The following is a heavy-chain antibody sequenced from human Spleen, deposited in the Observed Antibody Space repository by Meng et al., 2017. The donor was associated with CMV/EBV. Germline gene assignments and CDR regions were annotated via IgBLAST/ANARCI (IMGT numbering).Heavy chain of an antibody. D-gene: IGHD2-2*02. CDR1: GSTFSSDA. Sequence: SVKVSCKTSGSTFSSDAISWVRQAPGQGLEWMGGIIPIFGTANYAQKFQGRVTITTDESTSTAYMELSSLRSEDTAVYYCARGGYCSSTSCYKPTHFDYWGQGTLVTVSS. CDR3: ARGGYCSSTSCYKPTHFDY. J-gene: IGHJ4*02. V-gene: IGHV1-69*05. CDR2: IIPIFGTA.